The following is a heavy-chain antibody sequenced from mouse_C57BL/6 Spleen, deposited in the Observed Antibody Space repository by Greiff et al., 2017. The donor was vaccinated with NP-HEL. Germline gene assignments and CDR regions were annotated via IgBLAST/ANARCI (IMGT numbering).Heavy chain of an antibody. D-gene: IGHD2-3*01. Sequence: VQLQQSGTELVKPGASVKLSCKASGYTFTSYWMHWVKQRPGQGLEWIGNINPSNGGTNYNEKFKSKATLTVVKSSSTAYMQLSSLTSEDSAVYYCAREGSYDGYFYFDYWGQGTTLTVSS. V-gene: IGHV1-53*01. J-gene: IGHJ2*01. CDR1: GYTFTSYW. CDR3: AREGSYDGYFYFDY. CDR2: INPSNGGT.